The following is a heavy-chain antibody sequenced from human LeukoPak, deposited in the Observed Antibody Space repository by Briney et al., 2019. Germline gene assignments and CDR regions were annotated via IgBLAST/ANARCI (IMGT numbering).Heavy chain of an antibody. CDR1: GGSISSGDYY. CDR3: ARDVNDAFDI. CDR2: IYYSGST. J-gene: IGHJ3*02. V-gene: IGHV4-30-4*01. Sequence: SETLSLTCTVSGGSISSGDYYWSWIRQPPGKGLEWIGYIYYSGSTYYNPSLKSRVTISVDTSKNQFSLRLSSVTAADTAVYYCARDVNDAFDIWGQGTMVTVSS.